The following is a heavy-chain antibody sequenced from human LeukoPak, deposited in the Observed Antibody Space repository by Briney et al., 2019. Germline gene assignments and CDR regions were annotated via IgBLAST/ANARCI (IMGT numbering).Heavy chain of an antibody. D-gene: IGHD4-23*01. CDR3: ARYGGARVIDAFDI. CDR2: IYYSGST. V-gene: IGHV4-31*03. Sequence: SETLSLTCTVSGGSISSGGYYWSWIRQHPGKGLEWIGYIYYSGSTHYNPSLKSRVTISVDTSKNQFSLKLSSVTAADTAVYYCARYGGARVIDAFDIWGQGTMVTVSS. CDR1: GGSISSGGYY. J-gene: IGHJ3*02.